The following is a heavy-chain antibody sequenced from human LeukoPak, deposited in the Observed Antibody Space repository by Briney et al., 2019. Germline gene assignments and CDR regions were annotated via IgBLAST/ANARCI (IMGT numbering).Heavy chain of an antibody. Sequence: GGSLILSCAASGFTFSSYGMSWVRQAPGEGLEWVSAISGSGGSTYYADSVKGRFTISRDNSKNTLYLQMNSLRAEDTAVYYCAKASWGATRGDDYWGQGTLVTVSS. CDR2: ISGSGGST. CDR1: GFTFSSYG. V-gene: IGHV3-23*01. CDR3: AKASWGATRGDDY. J-gene: IGHJ4*02. D-gene: IGHD1-26*01.